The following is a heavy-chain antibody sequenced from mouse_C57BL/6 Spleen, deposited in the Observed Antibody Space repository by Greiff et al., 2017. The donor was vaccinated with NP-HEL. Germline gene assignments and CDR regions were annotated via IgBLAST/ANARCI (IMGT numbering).Heavy chain of an antibody. CDR2: IDPSDSET. CDR3: TRSDVSCYCY. CDR1: GYTFTSYW. Sequence: QVQLQQPGAELVRPGSSVKLSCKASGYTFTSYWMHWVKQRPIQGLEWIGNIDPSDSETHYNQKFKDKATLTADKSSSTAYMQLSCLTSEDSAVYCCTRSDVSCYCYWGQGTPLTVSS. V-gene: IGHV1-52*01. J-gene: IGHJ2*01. D-gene: IGHD1-1*01.